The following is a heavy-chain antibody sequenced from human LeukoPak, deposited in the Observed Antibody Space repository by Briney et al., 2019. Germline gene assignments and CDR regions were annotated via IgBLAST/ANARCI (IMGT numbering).Heavy chain of an antibody. D-gene: IGHD6-19*01. CDR2: ISGSGGST. J-gene: IGHJ1*01. Sequence: GGSLRLSCAASGFTFSSYAMSWVRQAPGKGLEWVSAISGSGGSTYYADSVKGRFTISRDNSKNTLYLQMNSLRAEDTAVYYCAKDYSEQWLAQYFQHWGQGTLVTVSS. CDR1: GFTFSSYA. V-gene: IGHV3-23*01. CDR3: AKDYSEQWLAQYFQH.